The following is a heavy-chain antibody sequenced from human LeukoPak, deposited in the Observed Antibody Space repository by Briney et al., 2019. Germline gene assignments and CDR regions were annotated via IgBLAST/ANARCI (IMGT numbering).Heavy chain of an antibody. CDR1: GGSISSSY. Sequence: TTSETLSLTCTVSGGSISSSYWSWIRQPPGKGLEWIGYIYYSGSTNYNPSFKSRVAISVDTSKNQFSLKLSSVTAADTAVYYCARAQIASKVDYWGQGTLVTVSS. V-gene: IGHV4-59*08. CDR2: IYYSGST. J-gene: IGHJ4*02. CDR3: ARAQIASKVDY. D-gene: IGHD2-15*01.